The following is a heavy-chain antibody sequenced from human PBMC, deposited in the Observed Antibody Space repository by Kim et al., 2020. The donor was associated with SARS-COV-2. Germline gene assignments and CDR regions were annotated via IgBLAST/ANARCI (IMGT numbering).Heavy chain of an antibody. D-gene: IGHD1-1*01. CDR3: AKLNWDDGNNY. J-gene: IGHJ4*02. V-gene: IGHV3-23*01. Sequence: GGSLRLSCAASGFTITTYASSWVRQAPGKGLEWVSAIDNGGDTFYADSLKGRFTISRDNSKNTLYLLMNSLRAEDTAAYYCAKLNWDDGNNYWGLGSLVT. CDR1: GFTITTYA. CDR2: IDNGGDT.